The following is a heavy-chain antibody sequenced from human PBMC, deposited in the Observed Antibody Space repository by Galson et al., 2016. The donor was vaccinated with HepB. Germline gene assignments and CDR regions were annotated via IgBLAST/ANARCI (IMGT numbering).Heavy chain of an antibody. J-gene: IGHJ6*03. V-gene: IGHV3-48*02. CDR2: ISSGSRII. D-gene: IGHD5-12*01. CDR1: GFNLSDYS. CDR3: VRERGYSGYSYYYYLDV. Sequence: SLRLSCAASGFNLSDYSMNWVRQVPGKGLEWISYISSGSRIIYYADSVKGRFTISRDNAKSSLYLQMNSLRDEDTAVYYCVRERGYSGYSYYYYLDVWGKGTTVTVSS.